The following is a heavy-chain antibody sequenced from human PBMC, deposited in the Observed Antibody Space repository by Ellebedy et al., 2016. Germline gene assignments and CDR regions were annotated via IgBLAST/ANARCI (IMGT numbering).Heavy chain of an antibody. CDR3: ARASTPTYGCFDY. J-gene: IGHJ4*02. Sequence: GESLKISCAASGFTFSSYGMHWVRQAPGKGLEWVAVIWYDGNNKYYADSVKGRFTISRDNSKNTLYLQMNSLRAEDTAVYYCARASTPTYGCFDYWGQGTLVTVSS. V-gene: IGHV3-33*01. CDR1: GFTFSSYG. D-gene: IGHD3-10*01. CDR2: IWYDGNNK.